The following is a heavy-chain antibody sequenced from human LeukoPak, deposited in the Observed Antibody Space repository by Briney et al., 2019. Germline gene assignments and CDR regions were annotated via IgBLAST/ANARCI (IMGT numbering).Heavy chain of an antibody. J-gene: IGHJ4*02. CDR1: GYTLTELS. V-gene: IGHV1-3*01. CDR3: ARDSGSGSNDY. Sequence: PWASVKVSCKASGYTLTELSMHWVRQAPGKGLEWMGWISAGNGNTKYSQNFQGRVTFISNTSATTAFMELSSLRSEDAAVYYCARDSGSGSNDYWGQGTLVTVSS. CDR2: ISAGNGNT. D-gene: IGHD1-26*01.